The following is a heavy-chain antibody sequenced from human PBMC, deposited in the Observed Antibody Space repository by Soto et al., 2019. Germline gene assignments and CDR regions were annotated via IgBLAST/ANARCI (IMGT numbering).Heavy chain of an antibody. CDR3: ARDIGNLVRGVNWFDP. Sequence: SETLSLTXTVSGGSISSGDYYWSWIRQPPGKGLEWIGYIYSGSTYYNPSLKSRVTISVDTSKNQFSLKLSSVTAADTAVYYCARDIGNLVRGVNWFDPWGQGTLVTVSS. D-gene: IGHD3-10*01. CDR2: IYSGST. CDR1: GGSISSGDYY. V-gene: IGHV4-30-4*01. J-gene: IGHJ5*02.